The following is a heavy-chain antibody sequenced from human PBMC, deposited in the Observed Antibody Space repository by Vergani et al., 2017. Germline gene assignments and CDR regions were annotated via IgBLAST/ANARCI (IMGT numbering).Heavy chain of an antibody. J-gene: IGHJ2*01. D-gene: IGHD3-16*01. CDR3: ASGKYYSDSTSHCRGRYFDF. V-gene: IGHV4-39*01. Sequence: QMQLQESGPGRVKASETLSLTCTVSGDSIISRSYYWGWIRQPPGKGQEWIGSIYNSGNGDSSSSLKSRVTISADTSKNPFSLMLTSVTAADTAVYYCASGKYYSDSTSHCRGRYFDFWGRGTLVTVPS. CDR1: GDSIISRSYY. CDR2: IYNSGNG.